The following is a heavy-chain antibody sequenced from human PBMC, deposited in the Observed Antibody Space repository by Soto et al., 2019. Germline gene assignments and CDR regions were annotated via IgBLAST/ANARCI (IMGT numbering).Heavy chain of an antibody. J-gene: IGHJ6*02. CDR3: ASTPGYCSGGSCYYGMDV. CDR2: IYHTKNT. D-gene: IGHD2-15*01. CDR1: GVSISDGGYT. Sequence: QLQLQESGSGLVKPSQTLSLTCTVSGVSISDGGYTWSWIRQPPGKGLEWIGYIYHTKNTYYSPPLKRRVTMSVDRSRNQFSLRLSSVTAADAALYYCASTPGYCSGGSCYYGMDVWGQGTTVTVSS. V-gene: IGHV4-30-2*01.